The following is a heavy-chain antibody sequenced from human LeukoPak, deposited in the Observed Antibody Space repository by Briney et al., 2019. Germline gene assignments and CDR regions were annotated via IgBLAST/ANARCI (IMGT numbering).Heavy chain of an antibody. CDR3: ASVYYDILTGYYSPFEFDY. CDR1: GFTFSSYS. CDR2: ISTSSSYI. J-gene: IGHJ4*02. D-gene: IGHD3-9*01. Sequence: PGGSLRLSCAASGFTFSSYSMNWVRQAPGKGLEWVSFISTSSSYIYYADSVKGRFTISRDNSKNTLYLQMNSLRAEDTAVYYCASVYYDILTGYYSPFEFDYWGQGTLVTVSS. V-gene: IGHV3-21*04.